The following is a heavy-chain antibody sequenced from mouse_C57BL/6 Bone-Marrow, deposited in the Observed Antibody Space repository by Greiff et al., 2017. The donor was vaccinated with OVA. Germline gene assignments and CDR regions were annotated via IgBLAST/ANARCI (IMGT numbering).Heavy chain of an antibody. D-gene: IGHD1-1*01. CDR1: GYSITSGYY. J-gene: IGHJ3*01. CDR3: ARSYYGSSHY. V-gene: IGHV3-6*01. Sequence: EVQLQESGPGLVKPSQSLSLTCSVTGYSITSGYYWNWIRQFPGNKLEWMGYISYDGSNNYNPSLKNRISITRDTSKNQFFLKLNSVTTEDTATYYCARSYYGSSHYWGQGTLVTVSA. CDR2: ISYDGSN.